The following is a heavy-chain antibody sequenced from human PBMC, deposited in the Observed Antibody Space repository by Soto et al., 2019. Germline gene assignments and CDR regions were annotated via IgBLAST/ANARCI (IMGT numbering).Heavy chain of an antibody. V-gene: IGHV3-7*01. CDR1: GFTFSSYW. CDR3: ARHALYYYYYMDV. J-gene: IGHJ6*03. CDR2: IKQDGSEK. Sequence: GGSLRLSCAASGFTFSSYWMSWVRQAPGKGLEWVANIKQDGSEKYYVDSVKGRFTISRDNAKNSLYLQMNSLRAEDTAVYYCARHALYYYYYMDVWGKGTTVTVSS.